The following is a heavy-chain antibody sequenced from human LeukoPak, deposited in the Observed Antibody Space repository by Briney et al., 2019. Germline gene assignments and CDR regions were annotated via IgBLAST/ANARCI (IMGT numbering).Heavy chain of an antibody. D-gene: IGHD2-15*01. Sequence: ASVKVSCKASGYTFTNYAISWVRQAPGQGLEWMGWINPNSGGTNYAQKFRGRVTMTRDTSISTAYMELSRLRSDDTAVYYCARSWRFCSGDSCYPIDYWGQGTLVTVSS. J-gene: IGHJ4*02. CDR1: GYTFTNYA. CDR3: ARSWRFCSGDSCYPIDY. V-gene: IGHV1-2*02. CDR2: INPNSGGT.